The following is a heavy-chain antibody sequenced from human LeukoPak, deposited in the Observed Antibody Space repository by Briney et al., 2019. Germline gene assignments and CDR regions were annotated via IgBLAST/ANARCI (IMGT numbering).Heavy chain of an antibody. J-gene: IGHJ6*03. D-gene: IGHD2-8*02. V-gene: IGHV4-59*01. CDR2: IYYSGST. CDR1: GGSISSYY. CDR3: ARGVPVVLAYMDA. Sequence: SSETLSLTCTVSGGSISSYYWSWIRQPPGKGLEWIGYIYYSGSTNYNPSLKSRVTISVDTSKNQFSLKLSSVTAADTAVYYCARGVPVVLAYMDAWGKGTTVTVSS.